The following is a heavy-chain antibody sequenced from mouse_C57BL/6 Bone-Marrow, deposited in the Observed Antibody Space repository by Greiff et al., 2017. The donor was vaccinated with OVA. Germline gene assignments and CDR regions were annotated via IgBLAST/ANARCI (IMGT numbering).Heavy chain of an antibody. CDR1: GYTFTDYY. D-gene: IGHD1-1*01. J-gene: IGHJ1*03. V-gene: IGHV1-76*01. CDR2: IYPGSGNT. Sequence: QVQLQQSGAELVRPGASVKLSCKASGYTFTDYYINWVKQRPGQGLEWIARIYPGSGNTYYNEKFKGKATLTAEKSSSTAYMQLSSLTSEDSAVYFCARGLLGYFDVWGTGTTVTVSS. CDR3: ARGLLGYFDV.